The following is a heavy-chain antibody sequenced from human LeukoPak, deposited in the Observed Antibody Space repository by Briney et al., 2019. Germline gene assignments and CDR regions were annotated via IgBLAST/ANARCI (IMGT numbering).Heavy chain of an antibody. CDR1: GGSFSGYY. V-gene: IGHV4-34*01. CDR3: ARDNPTSNYGVGTWGWFDP. J-gene: IGHJ5*02. Sequence: SETLSLTCAVYGGSFSGYYWSWIRQPPGKGLGWIGDINHSGSTNYNPSLKSRVTISVDTSKNQFSLKLSSVTAADTAVYYCARDNPTSNYGVGTWGWFDPWGQGTLVTVSS. D-gene: IGHD4-11*01. CDR2: INHSGST.